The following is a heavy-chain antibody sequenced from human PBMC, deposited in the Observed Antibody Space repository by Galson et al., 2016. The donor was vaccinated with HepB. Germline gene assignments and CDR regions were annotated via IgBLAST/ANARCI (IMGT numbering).Heavy chain of an antibody. V-gene: IGHV3-7*01. CDR2: IKQDGSEK. Sequence: SLRLSCAGSGFMFETYWMSWVRRAPGKGLEWVANIKQDGSEKFYADSLRGRFTVSRDNAQNSVFLHMNSLRAEDTAAYYCARGRATSVRGLVGYYFDWWGQGTRVAVSS. CDR1: GFMFETYW. J-gene: IGHJ4*02. D-gene: IGHD3-10*01. CDR3: ARGRATSVRGLVGYYFDW.